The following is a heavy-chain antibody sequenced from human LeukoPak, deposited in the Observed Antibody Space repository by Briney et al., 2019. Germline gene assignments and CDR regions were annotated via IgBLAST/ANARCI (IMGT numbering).Heavy chain of an antibody. V-gene: IGHV3-30*03. CDR2: ISYDGSNK. CDR3: ARVSITMIVVVIPSLDY. CDR1: GFTFSSYS. Sequence: GGSLRLSCAASGFTFSSYSMNWVRQAPGKGLEWVAVISYDGSNKYYADSVKGRFTISRDNSKNTLYLQMNSLRAEDTAVYYCARVSITMIVVVIPSLDYWGQGTLVTVSS. D-gene: IGHD3-22*01. J-gene: IGHJ4*02.